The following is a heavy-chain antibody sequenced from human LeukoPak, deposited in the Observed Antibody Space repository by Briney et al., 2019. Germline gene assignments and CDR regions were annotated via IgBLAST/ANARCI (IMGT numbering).Heavy chain of an antibody. CDR3: AADLSNPRMGASYLDS. V-gene: IGHV1-58*01. CDR2: IIVGSGAT. CDR1: GFTSTNFA. Sequence: SVKVSCKASGFTSTNFAVQWVRQARGQRLEWIGWIIVGSGATKCAQDFQERVTITRDLSTGTLYMELRSLTSEDTAVYYCAADLSNPRMGASYLDSWGQGTLVTVSS. D-gene: IGHD3-16*01. J-gene: IGHJ4*02.